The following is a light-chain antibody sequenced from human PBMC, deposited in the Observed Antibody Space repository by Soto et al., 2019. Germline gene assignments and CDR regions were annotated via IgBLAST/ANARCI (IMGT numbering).Light chain of an antibody. CDR3: QQYNNWPGT. CDR1: QSVSSN. V-gene: IGKV3-15*01. J-gene: IGKJ3*01. CDR2: GAS. Sequence: EIVMTQSPATLSVSPGERATLSCRASQSVSSNLAWYQQKPGQAPRLLIYGASTRATGIPARFSGSGSGTEFTLTISSLQSEDCAVYYCQQYNNWPGTFGPGTKVYIK.